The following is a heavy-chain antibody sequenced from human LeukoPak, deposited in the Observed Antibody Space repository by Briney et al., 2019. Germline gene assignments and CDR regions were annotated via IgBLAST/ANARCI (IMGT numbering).Heavy chain of an antibody. V-gene: IGHV4-39*01. J-gene: IGHJ5*02. CDR3: ASTGPDGYCSGGSCYDWSDP. CDR2: IYYSGST. CDR1: GGSISSSSYY. Sequence: PSETLSLTCTVSGGSISSSSYYWGWIRQPPGKGLEGIGRIYYSGSTYYNPSLKSRVTISVDTSKNQFSLKLSSVTAADTAVYYCASTGPDGYCSGGSCYDWSDPWGQGTLVTVSS. D-gene: IGHD2-15*01.